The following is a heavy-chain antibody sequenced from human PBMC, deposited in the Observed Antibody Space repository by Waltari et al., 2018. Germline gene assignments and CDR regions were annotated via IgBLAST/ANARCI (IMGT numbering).Heavy chain of an antibody. D-gene: IGHD7-27*01. Sequence: EVPLVESGGGLVRPGGSLRLSCAASGFGFSSYSMNWVRQAPGKGLEWVSSISSTSTYTHYADSVKGRFTISRDNAKNSLYLQMNSLRGDDTAVYYCARGGWGFSLDYWGQGTLVTFSS. V-gene: IGHV3-21*01. CDR3: ARGGWGFSLDY. CDR1: GFGFSSYS. CDR2: ISSTSTYT. J-gene: IGHJ4*02.